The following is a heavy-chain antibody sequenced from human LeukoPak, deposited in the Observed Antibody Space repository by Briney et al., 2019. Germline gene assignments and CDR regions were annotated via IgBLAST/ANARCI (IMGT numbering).Heavy chain of an antibody. D-gene: IGHD6-6*01. V-gene: IGHV4-39*07. CDR2: IYYSGST. J-gene: IGHJ4*02. CDR1: GGSISSSSYY. Sequence: PSETLSLTCTVSGGSISSSSYYWGWIRQPPGKGLEWIGSIYYSGSTYYNPSLKSRVTISVDTSKNQFSLKLSSVTAADMAVYYCASQRGQLVDYWGQGALVTVSS. CDR3: ASQRGQLVDY.